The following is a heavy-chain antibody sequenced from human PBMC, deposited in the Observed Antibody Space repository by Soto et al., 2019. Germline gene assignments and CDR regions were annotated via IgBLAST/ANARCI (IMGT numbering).Heavy chain of an antibody. CDR3: AGDYYDSSGYPPGYYYYYGMDV. CDR1: GGTFSSYA. J-gene: IGHJ6*02. D-gene: IGHD3-22*01. Sequence: SVKVSCKASGGTFSSYAISWVRQAPGQGLEWMGGIIPIFGTANYAQKFQGRVTITADESTSTAYMELSSLRSEDTAVYYCAGDYYDSSGYPPGYYYYYGMDVWGQGTTVTVSS. V-gene: IGHV1-69*13. CDR2: IIPIFGTA.